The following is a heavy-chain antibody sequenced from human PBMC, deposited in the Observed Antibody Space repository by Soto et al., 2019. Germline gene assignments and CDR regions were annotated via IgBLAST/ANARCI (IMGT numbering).Heavy chain of an antibody. J-gene: IGHJ4*02. CDR3: AREITGTTFDY. CDR1: GFTFSSYG. D-gene: IGHD1-7*01. CDR2: IWYDGSNK. Sequence: GGSLRLSCAASGFTFSSYGMHWVRQAPGKGLEWVAVIWYDGSNKYYADSVKGRFTISRDNSKNTLYLQMNSLRAEDTAVYYCAREITGTTFDYWGRGTLVTVSS. V-gene: IGHV3-33*01.